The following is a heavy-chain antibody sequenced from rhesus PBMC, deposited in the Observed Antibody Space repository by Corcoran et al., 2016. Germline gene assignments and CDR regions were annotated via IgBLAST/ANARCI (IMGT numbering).Heavy chain of an antibody. J-gene: IGHJ3*01. V-gene: IGHV4-76*01. CDR1: GRYISGGYD. CDR3: AGGGRAGTQYYLDD. D-gene: IGHD2-2*01. CDR2: IYGSRGRP. Sequence: QVQLQESGPGAVTPSETLSPTCAVSGRYISGGYDWSWIRQPPGKGLAWIGHIYGSRGRPSTNPPPKNRKTKSKDACEHESSLKLSPGTAADTAVYYCAGGGRAGTQYYLDDWGQGLRVTVSP.